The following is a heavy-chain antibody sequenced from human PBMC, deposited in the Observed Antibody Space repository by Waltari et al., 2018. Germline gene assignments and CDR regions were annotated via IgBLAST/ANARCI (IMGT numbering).Heavy chain of an antibody. CDR1: GGSISSYY. CDR2: IYYSGST. J-gene: IGHJ4*02. Sequence: QVQLQESGPGLVKPSETLSLTCTVSGGSISSYYWSWIRQPPGKGLEWIGYIYYSGSTNYNPSLKSRVTISVDTSKNQFSLKLSSVTAADTAVYYCASTRSRADRPYYFDYWGQGTLVTVSS. D-gene: IGHD3-3*01. CDR3: ASTRSRADRPYYFDY. V-gene: IGHV4-59*01.